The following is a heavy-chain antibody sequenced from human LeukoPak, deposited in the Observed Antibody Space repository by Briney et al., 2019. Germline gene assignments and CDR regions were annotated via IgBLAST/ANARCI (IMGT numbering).Heavy chain of an antibody. V-gene: IGHV1-69*13. Sequence: SVKVSCEASGYTFTTHDINWVRQAPGQGLEWMGGIIPIFGTANYAQKFQGRVTITADESTSTAYMELSSLRSEDTAVYYCAIGYYPPGGLDYWGQGTLVTVSS. CDR1: GYTFTTHD. J-gene: IGHJ4*02. CDR2: IIPIFGTA. CDR3: AIGYYPPGGLDY. D-gene: IGHD3-3*01.